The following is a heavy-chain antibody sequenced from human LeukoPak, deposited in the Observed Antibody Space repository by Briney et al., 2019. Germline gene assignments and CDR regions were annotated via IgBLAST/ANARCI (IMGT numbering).Heavy chain of an antibody. CDR2: IYSGGST. Sequence: GGSLRLSCAASGFTVISNYMSSVRQAPGKGVEWVSVIYSGGSTYYADSVKGRFTIYGDNSKNTLYLQMNSRRAEGTAVYYCARSGLQGYMDVWGKGTTVTVSS. J-gene: IGHJ6*03. CDR1: GFTVISNY. D-gene: IGHD7-27*01. CDR3: ARSGLQGYMDV. V-gene: IGHV3-53*01.